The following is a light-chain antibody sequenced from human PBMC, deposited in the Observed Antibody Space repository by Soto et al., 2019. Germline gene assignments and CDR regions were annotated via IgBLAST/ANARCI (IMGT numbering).Light chain of an antibody. CDR3: SSYTSSSTAHV. CDR1: SSDVGGYNY. J-gene: IGLJ1*01. CDR2: EVS. V-gene: IGLV2-14*01. Sequence: QSALTQPASVSLSPGQSITISCTGTSSDVGGYNYVSWYQQHPGKAPKLMIYEVSNRPSGVSNRFSGSKSGNTASLTISGLQAEDEADYYCSSYTSSSTAHVFGTGTKVTVL.